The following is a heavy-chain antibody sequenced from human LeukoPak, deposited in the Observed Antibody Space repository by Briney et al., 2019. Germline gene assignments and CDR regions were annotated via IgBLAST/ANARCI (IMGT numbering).Heavy chain of an antibody. CDR3: ARSRDYDFWSGSDY. D-gene: IGHD3-3*01. Sequence: TLSLTCTVSGVSISSGSYYWSWIRQHPGKGLEWIGYIYYSGSTYYNPSLKSRVTISADTSKNQFSLKLSSVTAADTAVYYCARSRDYDFWSGSDYWGQGTLVTVSS. J-gene: IGHJ4*02. V-gene: IGHV4-31*03. CDR1: GVSISSGSYY. CDR2: IYYSGST.